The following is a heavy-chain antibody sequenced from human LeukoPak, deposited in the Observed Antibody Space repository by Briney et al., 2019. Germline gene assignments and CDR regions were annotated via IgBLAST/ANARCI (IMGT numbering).Heavy chain of an antibody. CDR1: GGSISSYY. CDR2: IYYSGST. CDR3: ARLNCSSTSCYGYYYYGMDV. D-gene: IGHD2-2*01. J-gene: IGHJ6*02. V-gene: IGHV4-59*08. Sequence: SETLSLTSTVSGGSISSYYWSWIRQPPGKGLEWIGYIYYSGSTNYNPSLKSRVTISVDTSKNQFSLKLSSVTAADTAVYYCARLNCSSTSCYGYYYYGMDVWGQGTTVTVSS.